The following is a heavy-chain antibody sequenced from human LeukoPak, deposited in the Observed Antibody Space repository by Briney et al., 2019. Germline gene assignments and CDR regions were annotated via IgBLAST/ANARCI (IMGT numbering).Heavy chain of an antibody. CDR1: GGSFGNYY. V-gene: IGHV4-59*01. CDR3: ARDFSAAFDI. CDR2: IYDSGTT. J-gene: IGHJ3*02. Sequence: PSETLSLTCTVSGGSFGNYYWSWIRQPPGKGREWIGYIYDSGTTNYNPSLKSRVTISVDTATNQFSLKLRSVTAADTAVYYCARDFSAAFDIWGQGTMVTVSS. D-gene: IGHD2/OR15-2a*01.